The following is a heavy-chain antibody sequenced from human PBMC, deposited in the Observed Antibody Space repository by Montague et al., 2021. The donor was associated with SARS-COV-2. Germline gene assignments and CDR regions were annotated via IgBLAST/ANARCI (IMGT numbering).Heavy chain of an antibody. V-gene: IGHV4-31*03. J-gene: IGHJ4*02. D-gene: IGHD2/OR15-2a*01. Sequence: TLSLTCTVSGTSIRSGGYYWTWIRQHPGKGLEWIGYIFHTGRAYYNPSLETRVNISMDTSNNLFSLRLSSVTAADTAMYFCARVRLFYYLDYWGQGTLGTVSS. CDR1: GTSIRSGGYY. CDR3: ARVRLFYYLDY. CDR2: IFHTGRA.